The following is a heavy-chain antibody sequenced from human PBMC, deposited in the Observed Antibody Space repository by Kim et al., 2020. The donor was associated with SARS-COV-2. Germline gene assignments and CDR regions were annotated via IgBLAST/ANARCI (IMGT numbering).Heavy chain of an antibody. CDR2: VSPSGTT. D-gene: IGHD2-15*01. CDR3: ARDTGRGCNGDSCWSHWSDP. J-gene: IGHJ5*02. V-gene: IGHV4-4*07. Sequence: SETLSLTCTVSGGSTSSYYWSWVRQPAGKGLEWIGRVSPSGTTNYNPSLKSRVTMSIETSRNHSPLKLSQVTAADTAGYYCARDTGRGCNGDSCWSHWSDPWGQGTLVTVSS. CDR1: GGSTSSYY.